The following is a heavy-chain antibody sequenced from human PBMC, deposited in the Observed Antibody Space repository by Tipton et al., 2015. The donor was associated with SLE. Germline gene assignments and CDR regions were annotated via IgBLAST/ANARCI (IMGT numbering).Heavy chain of an antibody. CDR3: VISDGFRSHYYYAVDV. D-gene: IGHD2-21*01. CDR1: GGTFSNYA. J-gene: IGHJ6*02. Sequence: QVQLVQFGAEVKKPGSSVKVSCKASGGTFSNYAISWVRQAPGQGLEWMGGIIPILGTTNYAQKFQGRVTITADESTSTAYMELSSLRSEDTAVYYCVISDGFRSHYYYAVDVWGQGTTVTVSS. CDR2: IIPILGTT. V-gene: IGHV1-69*01.